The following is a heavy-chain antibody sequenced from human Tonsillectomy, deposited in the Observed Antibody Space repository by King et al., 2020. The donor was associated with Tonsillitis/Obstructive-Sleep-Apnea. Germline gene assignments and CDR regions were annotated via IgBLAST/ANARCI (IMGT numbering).Heavy chain of an antibody. J-gene: IGHJ4*02. CDR2: IAYDGSHK. V-gene: IGHV3-30*04. D-gene: IGHD3-3*01. CDR1: GFIFSSFA. Sequence: VQLVQSGGGVVQPGRSLRLSCAASGFIFSSFAIHWVRQAPGKGLEWVALIAYDGSHKYYADSVKGRFTISRDNSKNTLYLEINSLRAEDTAVYYCARGLEWLPNYLDYWGQGTLVTVSS. CDR3: ARGLEWLPNYLDY.